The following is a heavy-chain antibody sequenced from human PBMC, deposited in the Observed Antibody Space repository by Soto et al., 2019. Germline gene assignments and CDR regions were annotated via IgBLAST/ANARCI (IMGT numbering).Heavy chain of an antibody. Sequence: QVQLVEPGGGVVQPGRSLRLSCAASGFTFSGYAMHWVRQAPGNELEWVAATSYDDNYKYYEDSVKVRFTISRDNSKNSLFLQMNSLRTEDTADYYCARKGGSSGIWSFDYWGQGSLVTVSS. D-gene: IGHD6-6*01. V-gene: IGHV3-30*04. J-gene: IGHJ4*02. CDR3: ARKGGSSGIWSFDY. CDR2: TSYDDNYK. CDR1: GFTFSGYA.